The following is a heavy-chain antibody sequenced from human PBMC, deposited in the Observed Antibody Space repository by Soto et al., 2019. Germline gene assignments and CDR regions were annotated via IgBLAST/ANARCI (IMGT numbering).Heavy chain of an antibody. D-gene: IGHD2-2*01. Sequence: EVQLVESGGGLVKPGGSLRLSCAASGFIFSSKTMNWVRQAPGKGLEWVSSISSSSSYIYYADSVKGRFTISRDNAKNSLYLQMNSLRVEDTVVYYCARDSSLDYWGQGTLVTVSS. V-gene: IGHV3-21*01. CDR1: GFIFSSKT. J-gene: IGHJ4*02. CDR2: ISSSSSYI. CDR3: ARDSSLDY.